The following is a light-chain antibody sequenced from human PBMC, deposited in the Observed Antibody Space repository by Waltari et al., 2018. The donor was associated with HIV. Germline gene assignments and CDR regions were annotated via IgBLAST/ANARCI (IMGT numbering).Light chain of an antibody. Sequence: QSVLTQPPSVSGAPGQRVTISCPGISSNIGAGYDLHWSQQLPGTAPKHLIYGNNNRPSGVPDRCSGSKSATSASLAITGLQAEDEADYYCRSYDSSLSAFVFGTGTKVTVL. J-gene: IGLJ1*01. V-gene: IGLV1-40*01. CDR2: GNN. CDR3: RSYDSSLSAFV. CDR1: SSNIGAGYD.